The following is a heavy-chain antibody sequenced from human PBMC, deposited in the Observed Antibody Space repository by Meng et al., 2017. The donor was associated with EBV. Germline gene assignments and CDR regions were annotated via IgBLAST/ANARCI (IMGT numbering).Heavy chain of an antibody. CDR1: GGPFRSDA. V-gene: IGHV1-69*12. J-gene: IGHJ4*02. D-gene: IGHD3-10*01. CDR3: ASESGRGFTPDF. CDR2: LIPMSGAP. Sequence: QGQGAQAGAEVKRPGSSVKISCKTSGGPFRSDAVSWVRQGPGQGLEWLGGLIPMSGAPHYAQKFQDRVTITADEYTRTHYMEVSSLRSDDTAMYYCASESGRGFTPDFWGQGTLVTVSS.